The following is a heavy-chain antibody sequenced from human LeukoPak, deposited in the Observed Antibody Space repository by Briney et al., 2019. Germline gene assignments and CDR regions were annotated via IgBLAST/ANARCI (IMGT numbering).Heavy chain of an antibody. J-gene: IGHJ5*02. CDR1: GGSISSSTYY. CDR3: ARQAYSSNLGWFDP. V-gene: IGHV4-39*01. D-gene: IGHD6-13*01. CDR2: IYNSGST. Sequence: SSETLSLTCSVSGGSISSSTYYWGWLRQPPGKRLELIGNIYNSGSTYYNPSLKSRVTISVDTSKNQFSLKLSSVTAADTAVYYCARQAYSSNLGWFDPWGQGTLVSVSS.